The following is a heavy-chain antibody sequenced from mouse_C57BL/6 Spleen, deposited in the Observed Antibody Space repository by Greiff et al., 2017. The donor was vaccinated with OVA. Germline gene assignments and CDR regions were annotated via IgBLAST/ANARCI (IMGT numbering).Heavy chain of an antibody. J-gene: IGHJ1*03. D-gene: IGHD1-1*01. Sequence: SGTVLARPGASVKMSCKTSGYTFTSYWMHWVKQRPGQGLEWIGAIYPGNSDTSYNQKFKGKAKLTAVTSASTAYMELSSLTNEDSAVYYCTRSPNYYGSRDWYFDVWGTGTTVTVSS. V-gene: IGHV1-5*01. CDR1: GYTFTSYW. CDR3: TRSPNYYGSRDWYFDV. CDR2: IYPGNSDT.